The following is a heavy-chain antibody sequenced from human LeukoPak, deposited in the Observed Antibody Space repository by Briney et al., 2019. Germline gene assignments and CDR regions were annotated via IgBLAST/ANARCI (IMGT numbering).Heavy chain of an antibody. CDR1: GGSISSGSDY. CDR2: IYTSGST. Sequence: SEIRSLACTVSGGSISSGSDYWSWIRQPAGKGRESIGRIYTSGSTNYNHSLESRVTISVDTSTNQFYLKLSSVTAADTAVYYCARDRGVWTEGAYYGNWFDPWGQGTLVTVSS. J-gene: IGHJ5*02. CDR3: ARDRGVWTEGAYYGNWFDP. V-gene: IGHV4-61*02. D-gene: IGHD3/OR15-3a*01.